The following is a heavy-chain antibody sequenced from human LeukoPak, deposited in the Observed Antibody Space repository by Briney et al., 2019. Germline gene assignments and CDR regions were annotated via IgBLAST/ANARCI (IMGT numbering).Heavy chain of an antibody. Sequence: GGSLRLSCAASGFTFSSYAMHWVRQAPGKGLEWVAVISYDGSNKYYADSVKGRFTISRDNSKNTLYLQMNSLRAEDTAVYYCAKAGIRDQWYFDLWGRGTLVTVSS. CDR2: ISYDGSNK. J-gene: IGHJ2*01. CDR1: GFTFSSYA. CDR3: AKAGIRDQWYFDL. V-gene: IGHV3-30-3*01. D-gene: IGHD3-10*01.